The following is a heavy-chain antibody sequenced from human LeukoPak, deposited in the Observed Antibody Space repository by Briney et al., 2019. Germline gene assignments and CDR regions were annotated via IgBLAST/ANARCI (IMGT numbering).Heavy chain of an antibody. J-gene: IGHJ3*02. CDR2: INPNTGGT. V-gene: IGHV1-2*02. CDR3: ARGYDFWSAPDAFDI. Sequence: ASVKVSCTCSGYTFTGYYLHWVRQAPGQGLEWMGWINPNTGGTTYAEKVQGRVTMTRDTSISTAYMELNRLRSDDTAMYFCARGYDFWSAPDAFDIWGQGTMVTVSS. D-gene: IGHD3-3*01. CDR1: GYTFTGYY.